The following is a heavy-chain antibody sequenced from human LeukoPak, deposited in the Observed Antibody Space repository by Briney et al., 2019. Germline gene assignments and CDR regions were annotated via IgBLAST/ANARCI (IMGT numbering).Heavy chain of an antibody. CDR1: GFTFSSYW. D-gene: IGHD2-21*02. J-gene: IGHJ4*02. CDR2: IKQDGSKK. CDR3: ARGSSGDWYRDYFDY. V-gene: IGHV3-7*01. Sequence: GGSLRLSCAASGFTFSSYWMSWVRQAPGKGLEWVANIKQDGSKKYYVDSVKGRFTISRDNAKNSLCLQMNSLRAEDMAVYYCARGSSGDWYRDYFDYWGQGTLVTVSS.